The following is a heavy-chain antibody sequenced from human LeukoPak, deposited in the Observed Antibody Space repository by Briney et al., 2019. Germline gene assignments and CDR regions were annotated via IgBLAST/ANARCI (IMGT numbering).Heavy chain of an antibody. Sequence: GRSLRLSCAASGFTFSSYAMHWVRQAPGKGLEWVAVISYDGGNKYYADSVKGRFTISRDNSKNTLYLQMNSLRAEDTAVYYCARVRFPASGSHFDYWGQGTLVTVSS. CDR1: GFTFSSYA. V-gene: IGHV3-30*04. D-gene: IGHD2-15*01. J-gene: IGHJ4*02. CDR2: ISYDGGNK. CDR3: ARVRFPASGSHFDY.